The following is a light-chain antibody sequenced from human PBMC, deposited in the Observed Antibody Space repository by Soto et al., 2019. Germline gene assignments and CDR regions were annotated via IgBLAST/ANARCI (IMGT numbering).Light chain of an antibody. J-gene: IGKJ4*01. CDR2: AAS. V-gene: IGKV1-39*01. CDR1: QSISSY. Sequence: DIQMTQSPSSLSASVGDRVTITCRASQSISSYLNWYHQKPGKAPKLLIYAASSWQSGVPSRFSGSGSGTDFTLTISSLQPEDFATYYCQQSYSTPLTFGGGTKVEIK. CDR3: QQSYSTPLT.